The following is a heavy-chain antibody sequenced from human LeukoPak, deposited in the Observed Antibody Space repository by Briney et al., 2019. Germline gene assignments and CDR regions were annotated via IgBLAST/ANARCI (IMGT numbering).Heavy chain of an antibody. D-gene: IGHD3-22*01. CDR1: GGTFSSYA. V-gene: IGHV1-18*01. Sequence: ASVKVSCKASGGTFSSYAISWVRQAPGQGLEWMGWISAYNGNTNYAQKLQGRVTMTTDTSTSTAYMELRSLRSDDTAVYYCARASPYYYDSSGYPNYYFDYWGQGTLVTVSS. J-gene: IGHJ4*02. CDR2: ISAYNGNT. CDR3: ARASPYYYDSSGYPNYYFDY.